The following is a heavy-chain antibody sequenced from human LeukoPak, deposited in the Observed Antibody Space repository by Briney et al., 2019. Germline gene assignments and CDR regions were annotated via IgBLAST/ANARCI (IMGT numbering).Heavy chain of an antibody. V-gene: IGHV4-39*01. Sequence: SETLSLTCTVSGGSISSSDYYWGWIRQSPGKGLEWIGSIYYSGSTYYNPSFKSRVTISVDTSKNQFFLKVSSVTAADTTMYYCAIHVPSTIFFNWFDPWGQGTLVTVSS. CDR3: AIHVPSTIFFNWFDP. CDR1: GGSISSSDYY. J-gene: IGHJ5*02. CDR2: IYYSGST. D-gene: IGHD3-3*01.